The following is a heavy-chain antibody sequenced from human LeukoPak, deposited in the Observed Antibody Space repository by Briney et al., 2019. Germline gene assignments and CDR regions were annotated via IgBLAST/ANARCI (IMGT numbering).Heavy chain of an antibody. J-gene: IGHJ4*02. CDR2: FDPEDGET. Sequence: ASVKVSCKASGGTFSSYAISWVRQAPGQGLEWMGGFDPEDGETIYAQKFQGRVTMTEDTSTDTAYMELSSLRSEDTAVYYCATHYSGYCSGGSCSLDYWGQGTLVTVSS. CDR3: ATHYSGYCSGGSCSLDY. D-gene: IGHD2-15*01. CDR1: GGTFSSYA. V-gene: IGHV1-24*01.